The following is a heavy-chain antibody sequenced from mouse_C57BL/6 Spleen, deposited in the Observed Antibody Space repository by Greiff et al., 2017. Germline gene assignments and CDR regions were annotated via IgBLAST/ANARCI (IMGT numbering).Heavy chain of an antibody. CDR1: GFSLTSYA. J-gene: IGHJ1*03. V-gene: IGHV2-9-1*01. CDR3: ARNYYGSSYWYFDV. CDR2: IWTGGGT. Sequence: QVQLQQSGPGLVAPSQSLSITCPVSGFSLTSYAISWVRQPPGKGLEWLGVIWTGGGTNYNSALKSRLSISKDNSKSQVFLKMNSLQTDDTARYYWARNYYGSSYWYFDVWGTGTTVTVSS. D-gene: IGHD1-1*01.